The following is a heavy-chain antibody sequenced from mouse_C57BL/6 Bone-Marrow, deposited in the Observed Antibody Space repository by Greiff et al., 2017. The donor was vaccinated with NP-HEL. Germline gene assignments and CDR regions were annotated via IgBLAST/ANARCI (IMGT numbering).Heavy chain of an antibody. V-gene: IGHV14-4*01. J-gene: IGHJ4*01. D-gene: IGHD2-4*01. Sequence: EVQLQQSGAELVRPGASVKLSCTASGFNIKDDYMHWVKQRPEQGLEWIGWIDPENGDTEYASKFQGKATIPADTSSNTAYLQLSGLTSEDTAVYCCTTYDYDEDAMDYWGQGTSVTVSS. CDR2: IDPENGDT. CDR1: GFNIKDDY. CDR3: TTYDYDEDAMDY.